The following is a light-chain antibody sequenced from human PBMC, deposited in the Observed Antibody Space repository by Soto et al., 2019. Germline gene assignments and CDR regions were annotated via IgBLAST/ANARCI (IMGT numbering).Light chain of an antibody. J-gene: IGKJ5*01. CDR2: DAS. CDR3: QQLHDYPIT. CDR1: QRMSGF. V-gene: IGKV1-5*01. Sequence: IQMTQSPSTLSASVGAIVTITCRASQRMSGFLAWYQQKPGKAPQLLISDASSLESGVPSRFSGGGSGTAFTLTISSLQPEDFATYYCQQLHDYPITFGQGTRLEIK.